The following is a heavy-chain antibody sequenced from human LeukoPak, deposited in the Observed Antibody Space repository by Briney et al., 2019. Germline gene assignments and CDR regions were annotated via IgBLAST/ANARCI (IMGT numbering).Heavy chain of an antibody. Sequence: ASVKVSCKASGYTFTGYYMHWVRQAPGQGLEWMGRINPNSGGTNYAQKFQGRVTMTRDTSISTAYMGLSRLRSDDTAVYYCARDPTSGYSSSWYNNYWGQGTLVTVSS. V-gene: IGHV1-2*06. CDR2: INPNSGGT. D-gene: IGHD6-13*01. CDR1: GYTFTGYY. CDR3: ARDPTSGYSSSWYNNY. J-gene: IGHJ4*02.